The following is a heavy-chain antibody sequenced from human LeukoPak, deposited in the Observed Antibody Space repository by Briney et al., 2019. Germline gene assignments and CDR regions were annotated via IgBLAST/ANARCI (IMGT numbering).Heavy chain of an antibody. V-gene: IGHV4-4*09. CDR3: ARLGGYCSSTSCYTSYYYYMDV. J-gene: IGHJ6*03. Sequence: SETLSLTCTVSGGSISSYYWSWIRQPPGKGLDWIGYIYTSGSTNYNPSLKSRVTISVDTSKNQSSLKLSSVTAADTAVYYCARLGGYCSSTSCYTSYYYYMDVWGKGNTVTVSS. CDR1: GGSISSYY. CDR2: IYTSGST. D-gene: IGHD2-2*02.